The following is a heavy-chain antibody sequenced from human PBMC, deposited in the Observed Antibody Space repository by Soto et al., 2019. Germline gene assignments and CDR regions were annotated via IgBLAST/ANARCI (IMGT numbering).Heavy chain of an antibody. CDR3: ASRYCSGGSCYHAFDI. CDR2: IDPSDSYT. CDR1: GYSFTSYW. D-gene: IGHD2-15*01. J-gene: IGHJ3*02. Sequence: PGESLKISCKGSGYSFTSYWISWVRQMPGKGLEWMGRIDPSDSYTNYSPSFQGHVTISADKSISTAYLQWSSLKASETALYYCASRYCSGGSCYHAFDIWGQGTMVTVSS. V-gene: IGHV5-10-1*01.